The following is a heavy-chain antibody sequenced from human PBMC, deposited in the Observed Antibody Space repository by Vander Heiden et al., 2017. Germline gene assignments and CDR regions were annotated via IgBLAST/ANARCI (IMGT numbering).Heavy chain of an antibody. D-gene: IGHD1-26*01. CDR3: AANGIVGATTHYYGMDV. CDR1: GFTFTSSA. J-gene: IGHJ6*02. Sequence: QMQLVQSGHEVKKPGTAVKVSCKASGFTFTSSAVQWVRQARGQRLEWIGWIVVGSGNTNYAQKFQERVTITRDMSTSTAYMELSSLRSEDTAVYYCAANGIVGATTHYYGMDVWGQGTTVTVSS. CDR2: IVVGSGNT. V-gene: IGHV1-58*01.